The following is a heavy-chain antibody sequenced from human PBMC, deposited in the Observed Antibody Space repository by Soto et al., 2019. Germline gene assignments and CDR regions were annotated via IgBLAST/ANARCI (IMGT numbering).Heavy chain of an antibody. CDR1: GGSFSGYY. J-gene: IGHJ6*02. D-gene: IGHD2-15*01. Sequence: PSETLSLTCAVYGGSFSGYYWSWIRQPPGKGLEWIGEINHSGSTNYNPSLKSRVTISVDTSKNQFSLKLSSVTAADTAVYYCARDDVVVVAATRYYYYGMDVWGQRTTVTVSS. V-gene: IGHV4-34*01. CDR3: ARDDVVVVAATRYYYYGMDV. CDR2: INHSGST.